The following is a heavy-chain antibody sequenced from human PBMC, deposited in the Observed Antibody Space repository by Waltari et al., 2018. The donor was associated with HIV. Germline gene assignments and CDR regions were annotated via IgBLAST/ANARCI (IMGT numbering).Heavy chain of an antibody. J-gene: IGHJ4*02. CDR3: ARDRGDYAWDY. V-gene: IGHV4-59*01. CDR1: GGSISRYY. Sequence: QVQLQESGPGLLPPSEPLSLTCPVSGGSISRYYWRWIRHPPGKGLEWIGHNYYSGSTNYHPSLKSRVTISVDTSKNQFSLNLTSVTAADTAVYYCARDRGDYAWDYWGQGTLVTVSS. CDR2: NYYSGST. D-gene: IGHD4-17*01.